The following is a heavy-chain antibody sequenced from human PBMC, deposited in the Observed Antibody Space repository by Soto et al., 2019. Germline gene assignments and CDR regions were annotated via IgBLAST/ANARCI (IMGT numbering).Heavy chain of an antibody. CDR1: GDSIGGVGY. CDR3: ARSGVTGIVIPSHWFDP. Sequence: SETLSLTCTVSGDSIGGVGYWSWIRQFPGRGLEWIGCISSSGSTYYNPALNNRISLSLDTSRNQFSLKLLSVSAADTAIYYCARSGVTGIVIPSHWFDPWGQGTLVTVSS. CDR2: ISSSGST. D-gene: IGHD2-21*02. J-gene: IGHJ5*02. V-gene: IGHV4-31*03.